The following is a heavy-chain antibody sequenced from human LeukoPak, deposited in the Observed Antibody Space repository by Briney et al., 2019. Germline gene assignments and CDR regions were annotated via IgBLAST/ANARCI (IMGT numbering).Heavy chain of an antibody. Sequence: GGSLRLSYAPSGFTFSSYAMSWVRQAPGKVLEWFAVISGGGSGTYYADSVRGRFTISRDKSKNTVYLQMNSLRAEDTAIYYCAKAVGSSGYFSRDAFDIWGQGIMVTVSS. CDR1: GFTFSSYA. CDR3: AKAVGSSGYFSRDAFDI. D-gene: IGHD3-22*01. CDR2: ISGGGSGT. V-gene: IGHV3-23*01. J-gene: IGHJ3*02.